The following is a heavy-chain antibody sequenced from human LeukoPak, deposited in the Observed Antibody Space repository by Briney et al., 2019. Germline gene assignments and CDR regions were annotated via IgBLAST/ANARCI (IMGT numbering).Heavy chain of an antibody. CDR3: ARASGEYYDFWSGYYTHFDY. CDR2: IRYDGSNK. J-gene: IGHJ4*02. CDR1: RLSFSSYD. Sequence: QPGGSLRLSCAASRLSFSSYDMHWVRQAPGKGLEWVAFIRYDGSNKYYADSVKGRFTISRDNAKNTLYLQMNSLRAEDTAVYYCARASGEYYDFWSGYYTHFDYWGQGTLVTVSS. D-gene: IGHD3-3*01. V-gene: IGHV3-30*02.